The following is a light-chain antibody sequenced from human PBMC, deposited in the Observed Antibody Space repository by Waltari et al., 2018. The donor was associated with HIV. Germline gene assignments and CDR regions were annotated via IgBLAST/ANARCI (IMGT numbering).Light chain of an antibody. CDR3: SSHAGSNNYV. J-gene: IGLJ1*01. CDR1: SSAVGGYDY. Sequence: QSALTQPPSASGSPGQSVTIPCSGTSSAVGGYDYVPWYQQHPGKAPKRMIYEVSKRPSGVPDRFSGSKSGNTASLTVSGLQAEDEADYYCSSHAGSNNYVFGTGTKVTVL. V-gene: IGLV2-8*01. CDR2: EVS.